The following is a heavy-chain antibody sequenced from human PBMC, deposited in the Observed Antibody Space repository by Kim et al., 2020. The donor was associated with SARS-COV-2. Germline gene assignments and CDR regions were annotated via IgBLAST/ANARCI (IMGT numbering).Heavy chain of an antibody. Sequence: YADYVRDRLTIARDNSNTTLYLKINRLRAEDTALYYCAKGRGTYYFDYWGQGTLVTVSS. J-gene: IGHJ4*02. CDR3: AKGRGTYYFDY. V-gene: IGHV3-23*01. D-gene: IGHD1-26*01.